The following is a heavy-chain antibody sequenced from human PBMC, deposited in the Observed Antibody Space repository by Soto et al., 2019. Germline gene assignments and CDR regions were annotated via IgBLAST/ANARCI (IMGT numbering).Heavy chain of an antibody. CDR1: GFIFSSDI. CDR3: VRTWSTYYFDY. J-gene: IGHJ4*02. D-gene: IGHD3-16*01. CDR2: ISGSGEYI. Sequence: GGSLRLSCAASGFIFSSDIMNWVRQAPGKGLEWVASISGSGEYIYYADSVKGRFTISRDNAKNSPYLQMHSLTAEDTSVYCCVRTWSTYYFDYWGQGTLVTVSS. V-gene: IGHV3-21*03.